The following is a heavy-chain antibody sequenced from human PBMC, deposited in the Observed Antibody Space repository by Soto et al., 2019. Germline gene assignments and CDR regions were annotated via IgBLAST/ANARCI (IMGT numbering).Heavy chain of an antibody. Sequence: GGSLRLSCAASGFTFSSYAMSWVRQAPGKGLEWVSAISGSGGSTYYADSVKGRFTISRDNSKNTLYLQMNSLRAEDTAVYYCAKDLKHIVVVIAHWWGQGTLVTVSS. V-gene: IGHV3-23*01. D-gene: IGHD2-21*01. J-gene: IGHJ4*02. CDR2: ISGSGGST. CDR1: GFTFSSYA. CDR3: AKDLKHIVVVIAHW.